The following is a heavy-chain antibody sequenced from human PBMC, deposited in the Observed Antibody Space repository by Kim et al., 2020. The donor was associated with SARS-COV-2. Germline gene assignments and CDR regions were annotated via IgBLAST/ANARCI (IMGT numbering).Heavy chain of an antibody. Sequence: SGHTKSTQKFQGRVTTTTDTSASTAYMELSSLRSEDTAVYYCARTLGLDVWGKGTTVTVSS. CDR2: SGHT. D-gene: IGHD7-27*01. CDR3: ARTLGLDV. V-gene: IGHV1-3*01. J-gene: IGHJ6*04.